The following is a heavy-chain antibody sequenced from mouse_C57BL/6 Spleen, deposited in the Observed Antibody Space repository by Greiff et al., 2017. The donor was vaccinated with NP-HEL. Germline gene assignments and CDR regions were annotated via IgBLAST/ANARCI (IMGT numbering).Heavy chain of an antibody. J-gene: IGHJ2*01. D-gene: IGHD2-4*01. CDR1: GYTFTDYN. CDR2: INPNNGGT. CDR3: ARRSYDYAFDY. Sequence: VHVKQSGPELVKPGASVKMSCKASGYTFTDYNMHWVKQSHGKSLEWIGYINPNNGGTSYNQKFKGKATLTVNKSSSTAYMELRSLTSEDSAVYYCARRSYDYAFDYWGQGTTLTVSS. V-gene: IGHV1-22*01.